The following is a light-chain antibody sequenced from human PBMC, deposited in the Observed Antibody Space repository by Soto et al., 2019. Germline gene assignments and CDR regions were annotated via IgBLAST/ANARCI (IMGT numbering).Light chain of an antibody. Sequence: QSALTQPRSVSGSPGQSLTISCTGTSXDVGGYNYVSWYQQHPGKAPKLMIYDVSKRPSGVPDRFSGSKSGNMASLTISGLQAEDEADYYCCSYAGSYTFVFGTGTKVTVL. J-gene: IGLJ1*01. CDR1: SXDVGGYNY. V-gene: IGLV2-11*01. CDR2: DVS. CDR3: CSYAGSYTFV.